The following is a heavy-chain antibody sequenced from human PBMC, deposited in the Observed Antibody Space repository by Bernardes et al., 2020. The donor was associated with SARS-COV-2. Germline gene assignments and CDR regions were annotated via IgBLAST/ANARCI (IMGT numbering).Heavy chain of an antibody. J-gene: IGHJ6*02. CDR3: AREEGYALGLSYHYYGMDV. CDR2: ISGSGGST. CDR1: GFIFSRNA. V-gene: IGHV3-23*01. Sequence: GGSLRLSCAASGFIFSRNAMTWVRQAPGKGLEWVSGISGSGGSTYYADSVKGRFTISRDNSNNTLYLEMNSLKAEDTAVYYCAREEGYALGLSYHYYGMDVWGQGTTVTVSS. D-gene: IGHD5-12*01.